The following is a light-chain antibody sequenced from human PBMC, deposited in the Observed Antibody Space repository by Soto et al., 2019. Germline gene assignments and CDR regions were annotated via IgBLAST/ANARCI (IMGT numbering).Light chain of an antibody. Sequence: EIVLTQYPGTMYLSPGERATLSCRASQSVSSSYLAWYQQKAGQAPRLLIYGASSRATGIPDRFSGSGSGTDFTLTISRLEPEDFAVYYCQQYGSSSWTFGQGTKVEIK. V-gene: IGKV3-20*01. CDR2: GAS. CDR3: QQYGSSSWT. CDR1: QSVSSSY. J-gene: IGKJ1*01.